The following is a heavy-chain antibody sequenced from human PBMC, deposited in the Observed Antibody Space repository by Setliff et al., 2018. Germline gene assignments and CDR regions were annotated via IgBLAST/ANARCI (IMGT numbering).Heavy chain of an antibody. D-gene: IGHD2-2*01. CDR3: ARGYCNSVGCFFAGWFDP. Sequence: PSETLSLTCIVAGDSISNSDYYWGWIRQPPGKGLEWIGRVYNTGTTNYNPSLKSRVTISVDTSKNQFSLKLSSVTAADTAVYYCARGYCNSVGCFFAGWFDPWGQGTLVTVSS. CDR2: VYNTGTT. V-gene: IGHV4-39*07. CDR1: GDSISNSDYY. J-gene: IGHJ5*02.